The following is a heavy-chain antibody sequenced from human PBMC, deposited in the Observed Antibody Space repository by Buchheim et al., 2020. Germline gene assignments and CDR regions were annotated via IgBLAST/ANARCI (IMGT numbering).Heavy chain of an antibody. CDR1: GGSISSSKW. J-gene: IGHJ4*02. CDR3: ARESQNMDSSGYYYFDY. CDR2: ISHSGTT. V-gene: IGHV4-4*02. Sequence: QVQLQESGPGLVKSSGTLYLTCAVSGGSISSSKWWSWVRQPPGTGLEWIGEISHSGTTNYNPSLKRRVTMSIDRSKNQFSPKLSSVTAADTAVYYCARESQNMDSSGYYYFDYWGQGAL. D-gene: IGHD3-22*01.